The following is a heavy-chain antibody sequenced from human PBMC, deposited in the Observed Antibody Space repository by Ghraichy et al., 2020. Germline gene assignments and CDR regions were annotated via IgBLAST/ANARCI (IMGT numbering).Heavy chain of an antibody. CDR2: VFYSGNV. CDR3: ARHNWRGNDAFDI. CDR1: GDSIISNDDY. Sequence: SETLSLTCTVSGDSIISNDDYWGWIRQHPGKGLEWIGSVFYSGNVYYTPSLRSRVTISVDTSKNQFSLELSSVTAADTAVYYCARHNWRGNDAFDIWGQGTLLTVSS. D-gene: IGHD3-16*01. J-gene: IGHJ3*02. V-gene: IGHV4-39*01.